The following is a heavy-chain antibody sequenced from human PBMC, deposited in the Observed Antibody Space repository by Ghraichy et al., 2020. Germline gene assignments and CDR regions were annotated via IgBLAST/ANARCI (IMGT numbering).Heavy chain of an antibody. CDR2: IYYSGST. J-gene: IGHJ5*02. Sequence: SPTLSLTCTVSGGSISSYYWSWIRQPPGKGLEWIGYIYYSGSTNYNPSLKSRVTISVDTSKNQFSLKLSSVTAADTAVYYCARVEGFRDYDSSGYSFSGWWFDPWGQGTLVTVSS. D-gene: IGHD3-22*01. V-gene: IGHV4-59*01. CDR3: ARVEGFRDYDSSGYSFSGWWFDP. CDR1: GGSISSYY.